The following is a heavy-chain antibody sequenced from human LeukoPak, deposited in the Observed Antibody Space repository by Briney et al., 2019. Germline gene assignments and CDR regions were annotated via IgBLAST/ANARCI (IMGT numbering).Heavy chain of an antibody. CDR2: IYDSGST. V-gene: IGHV4-59*01. J-gene: IGHJ5*02. D-gene: IGHD6-13*01. CDR1: GGSISSYY. Sequence: SETLSLTCTVSGGSISSYYWSWIRQPPGKGLEWIGYIYDSGSTNYNPSLKSRVTISVDTSKNQFSLKLSSVTAADTAVYYCARDLYSSSWYGTARGYNWFDPWGQGTLVTVSS. CDR3: ARDLYSSSWYGTARGYNWFDP.